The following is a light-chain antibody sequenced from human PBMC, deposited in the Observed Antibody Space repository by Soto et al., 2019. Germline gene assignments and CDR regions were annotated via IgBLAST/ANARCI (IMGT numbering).Light chain of an antibody. V-gene: IGKV1-39*01. Sequence: DIQMTQSPSSLCASVGDRVTITCRASQSIRNFLNWYQQEPGKAPRLLIQAASSLRSGVPSRFSGSGSGTDFTLTITSLQPEDFATYYCQQSFTSPRTFGQGTRVEIK. CDR2: AAS. J-gene: IGKJ1*01. CDR3: QQSFTSPRT. CDR1: QSIRNF.